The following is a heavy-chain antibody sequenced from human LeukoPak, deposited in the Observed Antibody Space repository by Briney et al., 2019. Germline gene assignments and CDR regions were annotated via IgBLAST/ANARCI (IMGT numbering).Heavy chain of an antibody. CDR1: GGSLSSSF. D-gene: IGHD3-3*01. Sequence: SETLSLTCTVSGGSLSSSFWSWIRQPPGKGLEWIGYIYYTGNTNYNPSLKSRVTISVDTSKNQFSLEVTSVTAADTAVYYCAKVHDFWSGYSLDYWSQGSLVTVSS. CDR2: IYYTGNT. J-gene: IGHJ4*02. V-gene: IGHV4-59*01. CDR3: AKVHDFWSGYSLDY.